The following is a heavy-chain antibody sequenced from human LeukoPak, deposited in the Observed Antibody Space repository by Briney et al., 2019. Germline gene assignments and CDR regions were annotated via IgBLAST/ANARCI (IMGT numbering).Heavy chain of an antibody. CDR2: IYYSGST. CDR1: GGSISSSSYY. J-gene: IGHJ5*02. CDR3: ACWTRNIAAAGTRWFDP. Sequence: SETLSLTCTVSGGSISSSSYYWGWIRQPPGKGLEWIGSIYYSGSTYYNPSLKSRVTISVDTSKNQFSLKLSSVTAADTAVYYCACWTRNIAAAGTRWFDPWGQGTLVTVSS. V-gene: IGHV4-39*01. D-gene: IGHD6-13*01.